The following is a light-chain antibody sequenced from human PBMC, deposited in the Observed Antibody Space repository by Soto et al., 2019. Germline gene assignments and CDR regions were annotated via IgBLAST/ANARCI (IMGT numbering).Light chain of an antibody. CDR2: EVS. CDR3: CSYAGSPTVNV. J-gene: IGLJ1*01. Sequence: QSALTQPASVSRSPGQSITISCTGTSSDIGSYDLVSWYQQHPVKAPNVMISEVSQRPSGFSNRFSGSKSGHPPSLTISGLQAEDAADYYCCSYAGSPTVNVFGSGT. V-gene: IGLV2-23*02. CDR1: SSDIGSYDL.